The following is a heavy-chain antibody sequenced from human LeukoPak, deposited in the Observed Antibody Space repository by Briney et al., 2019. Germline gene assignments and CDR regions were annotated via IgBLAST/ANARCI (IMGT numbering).Heavy chain of an antibody. Sequence: GRSLRLSCAAPGFTFSSYAMHWVRQAPGKGLEWVAVISYDGSNKYYADSVKGRFTISRDNSKNTLYLQMNSLRAEDTAVYYCAREVRHAMTPFFNYWGQGTLVTVSS. D-gene: IGHD2-2*01. J-gene: IGHJ4*02. CDR2: ISYDGSNK. CDR3: AREVRHAMTPFFNY. V-gene: IGHV3-30-3*01. CDR1: GFTFSSYA.